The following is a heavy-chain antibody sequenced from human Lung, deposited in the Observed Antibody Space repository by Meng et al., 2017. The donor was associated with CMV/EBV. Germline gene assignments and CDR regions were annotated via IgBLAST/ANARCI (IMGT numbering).Heavy chain of an antibody. CDR2: MSFDGSNK. Sequence: SXKISXATSGFAFNTFTMYWVRQAPGKGLEWVALMSFDGSNKNYADSVKGRFTISRDNSKNALYLEMNSLRAEDTAVYYCAREVAYDFWSGYNWFDPWGQGXLVTVSS. CDR3: AREVAYDFWSGYNWFDP. J-gene: IGHJ5*02. V-gene: IGHV3-30-3*01. CDR1: GFAFNTFT. D-gene: IGHD3-3*01.